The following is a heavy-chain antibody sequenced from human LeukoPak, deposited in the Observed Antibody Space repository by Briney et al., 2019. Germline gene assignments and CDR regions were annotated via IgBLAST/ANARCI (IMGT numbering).Heavy chain of an antibody. CDR2: ISGTSSPI. Sequence: GGSLRLSCAASGFTFSTYSMNWVRQAPGKGLEWVSYISGTSSPIYYADSVKGRFTISRDNAKNSLYLQMNSLRAEDTAVYYCAIIPRAAAGPSARSPFHYWGQGTLVTVSS. J-gene: IGHJ4*02. V-gene: IGHV3-48*01. CDR1: GFTFSTYS. CDR3: AIIPRAAAGPSARSPFHY. D-gene: IGHD6-13*01.